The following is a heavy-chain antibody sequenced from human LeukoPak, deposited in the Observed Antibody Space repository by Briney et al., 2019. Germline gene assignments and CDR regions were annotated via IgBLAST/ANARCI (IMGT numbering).Heavy chain of an antibody. V-gene: IGHV1-69*13. CDR1: GGTFSSYA. J-gene: IGHJ6*02. D-gene: IGHD3-16*01. CDR2: IIPIFGTA. CDR3: ASRRGGFYYYGLDV. Sequence: GASVKVSCTASGGTFSSYAISWVRQAPGQGLEWMGGIIPIFGTANYAQKFQGRVTITADESTSTAYMELSSLRSEDAAVYYYASRRGGFYYYGLDVWGQGTTVTVSS.